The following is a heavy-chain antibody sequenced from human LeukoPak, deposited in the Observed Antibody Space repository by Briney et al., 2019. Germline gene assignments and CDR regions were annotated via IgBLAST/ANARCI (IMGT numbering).Heavy chain of an antibody. J-gene: IGHJ4*02. CDR1: GGSISSSSYY. CDR2: IYYSGST. V-gene: IGHV4-39*01. Sequence: SETLSLSCTVSGGSISSSSYYWGWIRQPPGKGLEWIGSIYYSGSTYYNPSLKSRVTISVDTSKNQFSLKLSSVTAADTAVYYCASFRGKLSISSSGWYDYWGQGTLVTVSS. D-gene: IGHD6-19*01. CDR3: ASFRGKLSISSSGWYDY.